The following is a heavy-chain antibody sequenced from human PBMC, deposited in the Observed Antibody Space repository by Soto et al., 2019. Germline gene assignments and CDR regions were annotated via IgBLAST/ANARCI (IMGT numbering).Heavy chain of an antibody. CDR1: GGSFSGYY. CDR2: INHSGST. D-gene: IGHD2-15*01. CDR3: ARADLGYCSGGSCYQSGSYYYYMDV. V-gene: IGHV4-34*01. J-gene: IGHJ6*03. Sequence: QVQLQQWGAGLLKPSETLSLTCAVYGGSFSGYYWSWIRQPPGKGLEWIGEINHSGSTNYNPSRKSRVAIAVATSKNQFALKLSTVTAEDTAVYYCARADLGYCSGGSCYQSGSYYYYMDVWGKGTTVTVSS.